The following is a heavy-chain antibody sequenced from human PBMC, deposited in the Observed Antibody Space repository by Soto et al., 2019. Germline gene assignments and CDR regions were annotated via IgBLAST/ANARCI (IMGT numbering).Heavy chain of an antibody. CDR2: IRSNGRT. J-gene: IGHJ4*02. CDR1: GFTFSASA. CDR3: ARLDCSGGSCYPYYFDH. Sequence: VQLVESGGGLVQPGGSLELSCAASGFTFSASAMHWVRQASGKGLEWVGRIRSNGRTAYAASMQGRFTISRDDSKKTAYLQLNSLKTDDTAVYYCARLDCSGGSCYPYYFDHLGQGALVTVSA. V-gene: IGHV3-73*02. D-gene: IGHD2-15*01.